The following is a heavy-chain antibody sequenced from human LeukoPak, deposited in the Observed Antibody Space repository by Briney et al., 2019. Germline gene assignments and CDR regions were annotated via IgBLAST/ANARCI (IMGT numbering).Heavy chain of an antibody. D-gene: IGHD6-6*01. J-gene: IGHJ6*02. Sequence: ASVKVSCKASGHTFTAYYMHWVRQAPGQGLEWMGWINPNSGGTKYTQKFQGRVTMTRDTSISTGYMELSSLRSDDTAVYCCARAASIASRYYYYYGMDVWGQGTTVTVSS. CDR1: GHTFTAYY. CDR2: INPNSGGT. V-gene: IGHV1-2*02. CDR3: ARAASIASRYYYYYGMDV.